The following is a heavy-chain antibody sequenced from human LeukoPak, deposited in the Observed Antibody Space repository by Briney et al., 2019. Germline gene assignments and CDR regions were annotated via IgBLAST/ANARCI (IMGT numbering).Heavy chain of an antibody. D-gene: IGHD6-19*01. CDR3: ARVPGGAVANTHFDY. Sequence: SETLSLTCAVYGGSFSGYYWSWIRQPPGKGLEWIGEINHSGSTNYNPSLKSRVTISVDTSKNQFSLKLSSVTAADTAVYYCARVPGGAVANTHFDYWGQGTLVTVPS. J-gene: IGHJ4*02. V-gene: IGHV4-34*01. CDR2: INHSGST. CDR1: GGSFSGYY.